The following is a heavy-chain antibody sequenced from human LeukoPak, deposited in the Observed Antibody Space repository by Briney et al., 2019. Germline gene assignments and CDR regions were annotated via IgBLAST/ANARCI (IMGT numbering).Heavy chain of an antibody. CDR2: IYNIGST. V-gene: IGHV4-59*01. D-gene: IGHD6-19*01. Sequence: PSETLSLTCTVSGGSITVYYWSWIRKPPGKGLEWIGYIYNIGSTNYNPSLKSRVTISVDRSQNQVSLKLSSVTAADTAVYYCARLISGVAGTYFDYWGQGTLVTVSS. CDR1: GGSITVYY. J-gene: IGHJ4*02. CDR3: ARLISGVAGTYFDY.